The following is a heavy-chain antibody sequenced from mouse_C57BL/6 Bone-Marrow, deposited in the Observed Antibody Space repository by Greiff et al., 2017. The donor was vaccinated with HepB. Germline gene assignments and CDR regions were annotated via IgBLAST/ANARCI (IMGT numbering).Heavy chain of an antibody. Sequence: VKLQQPGAELVKPGASVKMSCKASGYTFTSYWITWVKQRPGQGLEWIGDIYPGSGSTNYNEKFKSKATLTVDTSSSTAYMQLSSLTSEDSAVYYCARGGAQAYYFDYWGQGTTLTVSS. CDR1: GYTFTSYW. V-gene: IGHV1-55*01. CDR3: ARGGAQAYYFDY. CDR2: IYPGSGST. J-gene: IGHJ2*01. D-gene: IGHD3-2*02.